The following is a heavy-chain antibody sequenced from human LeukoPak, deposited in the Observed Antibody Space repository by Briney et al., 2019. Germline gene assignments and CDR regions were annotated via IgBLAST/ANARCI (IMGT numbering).Heavy chain of an antibody. CDR1: GFTFSDYW. CDR3: ARGYYTTTEGGNVY. V-gene: IGHV3-74*01. D-gene: IGHD2/OR15-2a*01. Sequence: GGSLTLSCAASGFTFSDYWMHWLRQAPGKGLVWVSRIDSDGSTTNYADSVKGRFTISRDNAKNTLYLQMNSLRAEDTAVYYCARGYYTTTEGGNVYWGQGTLVTVSS. CDR2: IDSDGSTT. J-gene: IGHJ4*02.